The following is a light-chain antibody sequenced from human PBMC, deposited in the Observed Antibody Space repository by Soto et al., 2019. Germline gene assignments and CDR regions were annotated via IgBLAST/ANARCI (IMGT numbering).Light chain of an antibody. V-gene: IGLV2-11*01. CDR1: SSDVGSYNF. J-gene: IGLJ1*01. CDR2: DVA. Sequence: QSALTQPLSVSGSPGQSVTISCTGTSSDVGSYNFVSWHQQHPGKAPKLMIYDVAKRPSGVPDRFSGSKSGNTASLTISGLQAEDEADYYCCTFAGRYSYVFGSGTKVTVL. CDR3: CTFAGRYSYV.